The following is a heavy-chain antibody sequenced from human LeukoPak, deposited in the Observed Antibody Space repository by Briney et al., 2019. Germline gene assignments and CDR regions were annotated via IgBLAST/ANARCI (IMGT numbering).Heavy chain of an antibody. CDR3: ASGLELDY. CDR1: GFIFDNYG. CDR2: ISWNSGNI. J-gene: IGHJ4*02. D-gene: IGHD6-25*01. Sequence: PGGSLRLSCVASGFIFDNYGMHWVRQAPGKGLEWVSRISWNSGNIGYADSVKGRFTISRDNAKNSLYLQMNSLRAEDTAVYYCASGLELDYWGQGTLVTVSS. V-gene: IGHV3-9*01.